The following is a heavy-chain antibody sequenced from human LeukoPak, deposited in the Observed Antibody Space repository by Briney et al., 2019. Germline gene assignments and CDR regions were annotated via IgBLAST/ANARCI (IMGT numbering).Heavy chain of an antibody. CDR3: AKDWGARGCCGDYFDY. V-gene: IGHV3-30*02. Sequence: GGSLRLSCAASGFTFSSYGMHWVRQAPGRGPEWVAFIRDDGSSQYFTESVKGRFTISRDNSKNTVSLQMNNLRSEDTAVYYCAKDWGARGCCGDYFDYWGQGSLVTVSS. D-gene: IGHD6-19*01. CDR1: GFTFSSYG. J-gene: IGHJ4*02. CDR2: IRDDGSSQ.